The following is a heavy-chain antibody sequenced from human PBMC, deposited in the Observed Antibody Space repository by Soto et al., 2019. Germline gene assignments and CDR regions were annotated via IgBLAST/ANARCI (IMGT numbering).Heavy chain of an antibody. V-gene: IGHV1-3*01. CDR2: INAGNGNT. CDR3: ARGMRAWYNWFDP. CDR1: GYTFTSYA. J-gene: IGHJ5*02. D-gene: IGHD2-8*02. Sequence: ASVKVSCKASGYTFTSYAMHWLRQAPGQRLEWMGWINAGNGNTKYSQKFQGRVTITRDTSASTAYMELSSLRSEDTAVYYCARGMRAWYNWFDPWGQGTLVTVSS.